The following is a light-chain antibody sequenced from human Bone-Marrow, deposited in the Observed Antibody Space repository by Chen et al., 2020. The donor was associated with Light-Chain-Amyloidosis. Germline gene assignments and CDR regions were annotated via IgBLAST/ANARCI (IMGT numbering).Light chain of an antibody. V-gene: IGLV2-14*01. Sequence: QSALTQPASVSGSPGQSITISFTGTSSDVGGDNHVSWYQQHPDTAPKLMIYEVTNRPSWVPDRFSGSKSDNPASLTNSRLQTGDEADDFCSSYTIPNTLVFEIGTRGTVL. CDR1: SSDVGGDNH. J-gene: IGLJ1*01. CDR2: EVT. CDR3: SSYTIPNTLV.